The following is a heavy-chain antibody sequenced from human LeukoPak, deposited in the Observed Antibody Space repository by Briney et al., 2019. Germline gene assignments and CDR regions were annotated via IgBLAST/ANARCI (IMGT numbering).Heavy chain of an antibody. D-gene: IGHD4-17*01. CDR1: GFTFSSYA. Sequence: GGSLRLSCAASGFTFSSYAMHWVRQAPGKGLEWVSYISSSSSTIYYADSVKGRFTISRDNAKNSLYLQMNSLRAEDTAVYYCASLATVPYYMDVWGKGTTVTVSS. CDR2: ISSSSSTI. V-gene: IGHV3-48*01. CDR3: ASLATVPYYMDV. J-gene: IGHJ6*03.